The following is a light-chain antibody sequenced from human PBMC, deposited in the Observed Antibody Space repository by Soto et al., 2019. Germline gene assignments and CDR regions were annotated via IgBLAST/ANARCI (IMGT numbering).Light chain of an antibody. V-gene: IGLV2-14*01. CDR2: DVR. J-gene: IGLJ1*01. CDR1: SSDVGGYNY. Sequence: QSVLTQPASVSGSPGQSITISCTGTSSDVGGYNYVSWYQQHPGKVPKLMIYDVRNRASGASNRFSGSKSGNTASLTISGLQAEDEADYYCTSYTSSSTLYVFGTGTKVTVL. CDR3: TSYTSSSTLYV.